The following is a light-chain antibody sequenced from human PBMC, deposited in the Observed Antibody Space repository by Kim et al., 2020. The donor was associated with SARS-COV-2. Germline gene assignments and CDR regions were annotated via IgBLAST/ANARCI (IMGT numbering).Light chain of an antibody. CDR3: SSYSTSSTTV. J-gene: IGLJ1*01. V-gene: IGLV2-14*03. CDR1: SSDVGNYDH. Sequence: SALTQPASVSGSLGQSITISCTGTSSDVGNYDHVSWYHQNPGKAPKLMIFDVSNRPSGVSNRFSGSKSGSTASLTISWLQPEDEADYYCSSYSTSSTTVFGNGTKVTVL. CDR2: DVS.